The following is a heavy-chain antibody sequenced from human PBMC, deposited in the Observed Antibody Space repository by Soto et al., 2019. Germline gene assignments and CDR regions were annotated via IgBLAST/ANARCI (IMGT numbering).Heavy chain of an antibody. CDR2: IYPGDYET. J-gene: IGHJ4*02. V-gene: IGHV5-51*01. D-gene: IGHD6-13*01. CDR1: GYTFSNFW. CDR3: ARSPRSSPYFDY. Sequence: GESLKISCQCSGYTFSNFWIAWVRQLPGKGLEWMGIIYPGDYETRYSPSFHGKVTISADRSIGTAYLQWSSLEASDSAFYFCARSPRSSPYFDYWGQGALVAVSS.